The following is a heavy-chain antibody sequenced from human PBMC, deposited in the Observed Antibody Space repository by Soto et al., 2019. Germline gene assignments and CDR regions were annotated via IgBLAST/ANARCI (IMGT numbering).Heavy chain of an antibody. CDR2: ISAYNGNT. CDR3: ARVLQGSQYKLLYAYNWFDP. J-gene: IGHJ5*02. V-gene: IGHV1-18*04. CDR1: GYTFTSYG. D-gene: IGHD2-2*02. Sequence: GASVKVSCKASGYTFTSYGISWVRQAPGQGLEWMGWISAYNGNTNYAQKLQGRVTMTTDTSTSTAYMELRSLRSDDTAVYYCARVLQGSQYKLLYAYNWFDPWGQGALVTVSS.